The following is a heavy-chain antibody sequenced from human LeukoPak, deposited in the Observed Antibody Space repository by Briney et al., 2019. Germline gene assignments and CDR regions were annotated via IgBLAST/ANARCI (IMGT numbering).Heavy chain of an antibody. CDR3: ARVSSYGSGSYFRWFDP. J-gene: IGHJ5*02. Sequence: SETLSLTCTVSGGSISSYYWSWIRQPPGKGLEWIGYIYYSGSTNYNPSLKSRVTISVDTSKNQFSLKLSSVTAADTAVYYCARVSSYGSGSYFRWFDPWGQGTLVTVSS. CDR2: IYYSGST. V-gene: IGHV4-59*01. CDR1: GGSISSYY. D-gene: IGHD3-10*01.